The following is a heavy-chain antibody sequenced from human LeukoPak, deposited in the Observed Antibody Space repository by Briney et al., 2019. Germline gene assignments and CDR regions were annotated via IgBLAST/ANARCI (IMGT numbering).Heavy chain of an antibody. D-gene: IGHD3-10*01. J-gene: IGHJ5*02. CDR3: ARGGLLTMVRVGNWFDP. Sequence: SETLSLTCAVYGGSFSGYYWSWIRQPPGKGLEWIGEINHSGSTNYNPSLKSRVTISVDTSKNQFSPKLSSVTAADTAVYYCARGGLLTMVRVGNWFDPWGQGTLVTVSS. CDR2: INHSGST. V-gene: IGHV4-34*01. CDR1: GGSFSGYY.